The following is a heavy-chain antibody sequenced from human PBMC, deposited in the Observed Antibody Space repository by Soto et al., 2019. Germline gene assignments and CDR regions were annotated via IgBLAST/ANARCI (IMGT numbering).Heavy chain of an antibody. CDR2: TYYRSKWYN. D-gene: IGHD6-6*01. CDR3: AREIIAARPSYNWFDP. J-gene: IGHJ5*02. Sequence: QTLSLTCAISGDSVSSNSAAWNWIRQSPSRGLEWLGRTYYRSKWYNDYAVSVKSRITINPDTSKNQFSLQLNSVTPEDTAVYYCAREIIAARPSYNWFDPWGQGTLVTVSS. V-gene: IGHV6-1*01. CDR1: GDSVSSNSAA.